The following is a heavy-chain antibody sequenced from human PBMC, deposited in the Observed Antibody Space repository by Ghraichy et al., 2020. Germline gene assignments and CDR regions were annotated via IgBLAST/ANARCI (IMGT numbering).Heavy chain of an antibody. CDR2: ISGSGGST. CDR3: AKESGYCSTTSCYTSFDY. V-gene: IGHV3-23*01. D-gene: IGHD2-2*02. Sequence: GESLNISCAASGFTFSSYAMSWVRQAPGKGLEWVSAISGSGGSTYYADSVKGRFTISRDNSKNTLYLQMNSLRAEDTAVYYCAKESGYCSTTSCYTSFDYWGQGTLVTVSS. CDR1: GFTFSSYA. J-gene: IGHJ4*02.